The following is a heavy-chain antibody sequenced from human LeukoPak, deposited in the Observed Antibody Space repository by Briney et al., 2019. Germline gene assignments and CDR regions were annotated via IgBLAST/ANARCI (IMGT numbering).Heavy chain of an antibody. Sequence: SETLSLTCTVSGGSISNYYWSWLRQPAGKGLEWTGRMYTSGSTKYNPSLKSRVTISVDKSKNQFSLKVTSVTAADTAVYFCARDHYGSGNYKSYFDYWGQGTQVTVSS. J-gene: IGHJ4*02. V-gene: IGHV4-4*07. CDR1: GGSISNYY. CDR2: MYTSGST. D-gene: IGHD3-10*01. CDR3: ARDHYGSGNYKSYFDY.